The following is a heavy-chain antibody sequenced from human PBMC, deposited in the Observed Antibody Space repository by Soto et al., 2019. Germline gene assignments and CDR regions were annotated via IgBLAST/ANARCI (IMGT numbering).Heavy chain of an antibody. CDR3: ARVNLGYCTSTSCLVYYYYGMDV. CDR1: VDIVSGNSVA. V-gene: IGHV6-1*01. CDR2: TYYRSRWYN. Sequence: PSQTLSITCDISVDIVSGNSVAWSCIKQSPSRGLEWLGRTYYRSRWYNDYGVSVKSRITINPDTSKNQFSLQLNSVTPEDTAVYFCARVNLGYCTSTSCLVYYYYGMDVWGQGTTVTVSS. D-gene: IGHD2-2*01. J-gene: IGHJ6*02.